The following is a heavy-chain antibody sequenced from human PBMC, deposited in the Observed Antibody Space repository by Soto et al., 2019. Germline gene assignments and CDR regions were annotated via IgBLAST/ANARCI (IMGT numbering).Heavy chain of an antibody. J-gene: IGHJ6*02. CDR1: GGTFSSYA. V-gene: IGHV1-69*06. D-gene: IGHD2-2*01. CDR2: IIPIFGTA. Sequence: QVQLVQSGAEVKKPGSSVKVSCKASGGTFSSYAISWVRQAPGQGLEWMGGIIPIFGTANYAQKFQGRVTITAAKSTSTAYMELSSLRSEDTAVYYCAREGSLLGYCSSTSCYRYGMDVWGQGTTVTVSS. CDR3: AREGSLLGYCSSTSCYRYGMDV.